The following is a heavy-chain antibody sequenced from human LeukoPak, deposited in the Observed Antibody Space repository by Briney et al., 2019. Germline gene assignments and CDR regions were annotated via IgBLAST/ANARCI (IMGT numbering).Heavy chain of an antibody. D-gene: IGHD6-13*01. V-gene: IGHV1-69*13. J-gene: IGHJ5*02. CDR1: GGTFSSYA. Sequence: ASVKVSCKASGGTFSSYAISWVRQAPGQGLEWMGGIIPIFGTANYAQKFQGRVTITADESTSTAYMELSSLRSEDTAVYYCAREATSSSWYVDWFDPWGQGTLVTVPS. CDR3: AREATSSSWYVDWFDP. CDR2: IIPIFGTA.